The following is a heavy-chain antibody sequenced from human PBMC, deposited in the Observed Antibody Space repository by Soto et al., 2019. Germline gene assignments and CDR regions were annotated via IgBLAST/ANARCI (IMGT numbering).Heavy chain of an antibody. CDR2: IYSGGST. CDR3: AIRPLLPGAP. CDR1: GFTFSSND. D-gene: IGHD3-22*01. J-gene: IGHJ3*01. Sequence: EVQLVESGGGLIQPGGSLRLSCAASGFTFSSNDMNWVRQAPGKGLEWVSLIYSGGSTYYADSVKGRFTISRDNSKNTLYLQMSSLSAEDKAVYYCAIRPLLPGAPWGQGTMVTVSS. V-gene: IGHV3-53*01.